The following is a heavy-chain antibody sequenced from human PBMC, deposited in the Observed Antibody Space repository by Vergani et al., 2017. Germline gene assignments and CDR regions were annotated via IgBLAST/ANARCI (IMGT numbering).Heavy chain of an antibody. Sequence: EVQLVESGGGLVKPGGSLRLSCAASGFTFSNAWMSWVRQAPGKGLEWVGRIKSKTDGGTTDYAAPVKGRFTISRDDSKNTLYLQMNSLKTEDTAGYYCTTGMRGSYPPFDYWGQGTLVTVSS. V-gene: IGHV3-15*01. CDR2: IKSKTDGGTT. J-gene: IGHJ4*02. CDR3: TTGMRGSYPPFDY. CDR1: GFTFSNAW. D-gene: IGHD1-26*01.